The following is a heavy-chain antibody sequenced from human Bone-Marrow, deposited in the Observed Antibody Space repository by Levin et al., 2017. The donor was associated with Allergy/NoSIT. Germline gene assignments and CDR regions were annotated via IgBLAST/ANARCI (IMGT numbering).Heavy chain of an antibody. Sequence: ASVKVSCAASGFTVSSNYMSWVRQAPGKGLEWVSVIYSGGSTYYADSVKGRFTISRDNSKNTLYLQMNSLRAEDTAVYYCARAPRGYDFWSGYYNYYYYGMDVWGQGTTVTVSS. CDR1: GFTVSSNY. D-gene: IGHD3-3*01. J-gene: IGHJ6*02. V-gene: IGHV3-66*01. CDR2: IYSGGST. CDR3: ARAPRGYDFWSGYYNYYYYGMDV.